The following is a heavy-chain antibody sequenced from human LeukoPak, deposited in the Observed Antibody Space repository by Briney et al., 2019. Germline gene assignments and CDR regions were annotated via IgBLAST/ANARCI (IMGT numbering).Heavy chain of an antibody. CDR3: AIWPATDDAFDI. CDR2: INPNSGGT. J-gene: IGHJ3*02. V-gene: IGHV1-2*06. Sequence: ASVKVSCKASGYTFTGYYMHWVRQAPGQGLEWMGRINPNSGGTNYAQKFQGRVTMTRDTSISTAYMELSRLGSDDTAVYYCAIWPATDDAFDIWGQGTMVTVSS. D-gene: IGHD3-10*01. CDR1: GYTFTGYY.